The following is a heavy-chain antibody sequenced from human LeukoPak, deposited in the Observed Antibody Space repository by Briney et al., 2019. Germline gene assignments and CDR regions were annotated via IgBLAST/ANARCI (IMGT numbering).Heavy chain of an antibody. CDR3: ARIPYCTNGVCYPRAFDI. J-gene: IGHJ3*02. D-gene: IGHD2-8*01. V-gene: IGHV4-34*01. Sequence: SETLSLTCAVYGGSFSGYYWSWIRQPPGKGLEWIGEINHSGSTNYNPSLKSRVTISVDTSTNQFSLKLSSVTAADTAVYYCARIPYCTNGVCYPRAFDIWGQGTMVTVSS. CDR2: INHSGST. CDR1: GGSFSGYY.